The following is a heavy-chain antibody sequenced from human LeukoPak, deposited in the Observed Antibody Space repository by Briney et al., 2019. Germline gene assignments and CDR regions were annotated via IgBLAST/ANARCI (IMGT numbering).Heavy chain of an antibody. CDR3: ARGGYSYGYGIPPAFDT. J-gene: IGHJ3*02. CDR1: RFTFSNYS. V-gene: IGHV3-48*02. CDR2: ITSSTSTI. Sequence: GGSLRLSCAVSRFTFSNYSMDWVRQAPGKGLEWTSYITSSTSTIYYADSVRGRFTISRDNAKNSLYLQMNSLRDEDTAVYYCARGGYSYGYGIPPAFDTWGQGTMVTVSS. D-gene: IGHD5-18*01.